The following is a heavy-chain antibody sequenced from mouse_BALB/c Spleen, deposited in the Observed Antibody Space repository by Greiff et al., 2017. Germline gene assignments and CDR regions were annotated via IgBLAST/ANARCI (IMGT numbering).Heavy chain of an antibody. V-gene: IGHV5-17*02. CDR3: ARGTYYDYDGRLDY. Sequence: EVKLMESGGGLVQPGGSRKLSCAASGFTFSSFGMHWVRQAPEKGLEWVAYISSGSSTIYYADTVKGRFTISRDNPKNTLFLQMTSLRSEDTAMYYCARGTYYDYDGRLDYWGQGTSVTVSS. J-gene: IGHJ4*01. CDR1: GFTFSSFG. D-gene: IGHD2-4*01. CDR2: ISSGSSTI.